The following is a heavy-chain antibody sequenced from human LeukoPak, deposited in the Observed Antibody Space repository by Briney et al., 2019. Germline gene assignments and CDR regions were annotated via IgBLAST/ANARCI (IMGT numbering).Heavy chain of an antibody. J-gene: IGHJ6*03. CDR1: GFTFSSYA. CDR2: ISYDGSNK. V-gene: IGHV3-30-3*01. D-gene: IGHD3-10*01. CDR3: ARDGYYYGSGSYPANYYYYYMDV. Sequence: GGSRRLSCAASGFTFSSYAMHWVRQAPGKGLEWVAVISYDGSNKYYADSVKGRFTISRDNSKNTLYLQMNSLRAEDTAVYYCARDGYYYGSGSYPANYYYYYMDVWGKGTTVTVSS.